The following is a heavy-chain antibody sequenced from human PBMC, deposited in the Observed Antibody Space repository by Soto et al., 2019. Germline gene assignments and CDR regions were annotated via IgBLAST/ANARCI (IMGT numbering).Heavy chain of an antibody. CDR2: IYHSGST. J-gene: IGHJ4*02. Sequence: SETLSLTCAVSGGSISSSNWWSWVRQPPGKGLEWIGEIYHSGSTNYNPSLKSRVTISVDKSKNQFSLKLSSVTAADTAVYYCVYSSGWSTYYFDYWGQGTLVTVSS. D-gene: IGHD6-19*01. CDR1: GGSISSSNW. CDR3: VYSSGWSTYYFDY. V-gene: IGHV4-4*02.